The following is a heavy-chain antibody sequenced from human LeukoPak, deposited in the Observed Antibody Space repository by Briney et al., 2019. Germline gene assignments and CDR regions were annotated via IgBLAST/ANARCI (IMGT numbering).Heavy chain of an antibody. J-gene: IGHJ4*02. CDR3: ARGAGPFDY. Sequence: SEPLSLTCTVSGGSISSDYWSWIRQSAGKGLEWIGRMYASGTTNYNPSLKSRATMSLDTSKNQLSPRLKSVTAADTAVYYCARGAGPFDYWGQGTLVTVSS. D-gene: IGHD3-16*01. V-gene: IGHV4-4*07. CDR2: MYASGTT. CDR1: GGSISSDY.